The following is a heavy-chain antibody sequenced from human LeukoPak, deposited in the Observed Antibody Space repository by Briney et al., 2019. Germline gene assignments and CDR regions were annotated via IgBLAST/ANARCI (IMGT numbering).Heavy chain of an antibody. Sequence: ASVKVSCKASGYTFTGYYMHWVRQAPGQGLEWMGWINPNTGNTGYGERFQGRVTMTRDNSISTAYMELNSLTSEDTAVYYCARGGAGTYYKRDGWFDPWGQGTVVTVSS. CDR3: ARGGAGTYYKRDGWFDP. CDR1: GYTFTGYY. J-gene: IGHJ5*02. CDR2: INPNTGNT. D-gene: IGHD3-10*01. V-gene: IGHV1-8*02.